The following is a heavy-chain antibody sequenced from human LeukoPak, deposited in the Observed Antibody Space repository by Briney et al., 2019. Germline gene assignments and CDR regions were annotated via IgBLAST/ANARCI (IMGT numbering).Heavy chain of an antibody. CDR1: GFTVSSNY. D-gene: IGHD4-23*01. CDR2: IYSGGNT. Sequence: GGSLRLSCAASGFTVSSNYMSWVRQAPGKGLEWVSVIYSGGNTYYADSVKGRFTISRDNSKNTLSLQMNSLRAEDTAVYYCARDGRWELLSRGVELDNWGQGTLVTVSS. V-gene: IGHV3-66*01. J-gene: IGHJ4*02. CDR3: ARDGRWELLSRGVELDN.